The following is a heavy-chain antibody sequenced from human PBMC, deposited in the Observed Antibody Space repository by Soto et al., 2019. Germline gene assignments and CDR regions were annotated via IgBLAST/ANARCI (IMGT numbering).Heavy chain of an antibody. Sequence: GGSLRLSCAASGFTFDDYTMHWVRQAPGKGLEWVSLISWDGGSTYYADSVKGRFTISRDNSKNSLYLQMNSLRTEDTALYYCAKAPANRSHFDWLLSSVPQDYWGQGTLVTVSS. D-gene: IGHD3-9*01. V-gene: IGHV3-43*01. CDR3: AKAPANRSHFDWLLSSVPQDY. J-gene: IGHJ4*02. CDR2: ISWDGGST. CDR1: GFTFDDYT.